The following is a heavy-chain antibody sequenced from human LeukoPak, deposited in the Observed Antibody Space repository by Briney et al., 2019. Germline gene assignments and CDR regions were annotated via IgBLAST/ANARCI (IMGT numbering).Heavy chain of an antibody. V-gene: IGHV4-59*11. CDR2: IYDSGGT. J-gene: IGHJ4*02. Sequence: PSETLSLTCTVSGGSISSHYWTWVRQPPGKGLEWIGYIYDSGGTNYNPSLKSRVTMPVDTSKNQFSLKLSSVTPADTAMYYCARAWATDYFDYWGQGTLVTVSS. CDR3: ARAWATDYFDY. CDR1: GGSISSHY.